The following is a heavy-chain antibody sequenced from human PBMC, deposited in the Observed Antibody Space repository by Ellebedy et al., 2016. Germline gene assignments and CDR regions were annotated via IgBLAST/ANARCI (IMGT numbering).Heavy chain of an antibody. CDR1: GFTFSSYD. CDR2: IGTAGDT. V-gene: IGHV3-13*01. CDR3: ARGLGGMIAFDI. D-gene: IGHD3-16*01. J-gene: IGHJ3*02. Sequence: GESLKISXAASGFTFSSYDMHWVRQATGKGLEWVSAIGTAGDTYYPGSVKGRFTISRENAKNSLYLQMNSLRAGDTAVYYCARGLGGMIAFDIWGQGTMVTVSS.